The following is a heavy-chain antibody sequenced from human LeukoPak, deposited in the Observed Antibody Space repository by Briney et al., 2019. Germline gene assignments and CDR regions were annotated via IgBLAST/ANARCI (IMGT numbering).Heavy chain of an antibody. Sequence: PGGSLRLSCAASGFTFADYAMHWVRHTPGKGLEWVSGISWNSGNIDYADSVKGRFTISRDNAKNSLYLQMNSLRAEDTALYYCAKGRGYNYGYIFGYFDYWGRGTLVTVSS. J-gene: IGHJ4*02. CDR1: GFTFADYA. CDR2: ISWNSGNI. CDR3: AKGRGYNYGYIFGYFDY. D-gene: IGHD5-18*01. V-gene: IGHV3-9*01.